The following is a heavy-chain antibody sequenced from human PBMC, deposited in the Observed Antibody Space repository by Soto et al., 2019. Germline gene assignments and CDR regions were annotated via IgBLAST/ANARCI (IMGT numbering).Heavy chain of an antibody. V-gene: IGHV3-21*01. D-gene: IGHD6-6*01. CDR3: ARDRCNIAARDVFDY. CDR1: GFTFSSYS. CDR2: ISSSSSYI. Sequence: GRSLRLSCAPSGFTFSSYSMNWVRQAPGKGLGWVSSISSSSSYIYYADSVKGRFTISRDNAKNSLYLQMNSLRAEDTAVYYCARDRCNIAARDVFDYWGQGTLVTVSS. J-gene: IGHJ4*02.